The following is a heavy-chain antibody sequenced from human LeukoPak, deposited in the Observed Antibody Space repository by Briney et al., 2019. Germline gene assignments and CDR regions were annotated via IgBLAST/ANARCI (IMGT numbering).Heavy chain of an antibody. Sequence: GGSLRLSCAASGFTVSSNYMSWVRQAPGKGLEWVSVIYSGGSTYYADSVKGRFTMSRDNSKNTVYLQMKSLRAEDTAVYYCAKSGVVVAATFYGMDVWGQGTTVTVSS. CDR1: GFTVSSNY. D-gene: IGHD2-15*01. CDR2: IYSGGST. V-gene: IGHV3-53*01. J-gene: IGHJ6*02. CDR3: AKSGVVVAATFYGMDV.